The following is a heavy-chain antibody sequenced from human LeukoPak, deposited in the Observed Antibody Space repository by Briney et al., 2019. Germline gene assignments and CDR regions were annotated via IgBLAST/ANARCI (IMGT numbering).Heavy chain of an antibody. CDR1: GFTFSSYS. J-gene: IGHJ4*02. CDR2: ISYDGNKK. D-gene: IGHD6-13*01. V-gene: IGHV3-30*18. CDR3: ANPSVYSSSRGQISNN. Sequence: PGGSLRLSCAASGFTFSSYSMNWVRQAPGKGLEWVAFISYDGNKKDYADSVKGRFTISRDNSKNTLYLQMNSLRAEDTAVYYCANPSVYSSSRGQISNNWGQGTLVTVSS.